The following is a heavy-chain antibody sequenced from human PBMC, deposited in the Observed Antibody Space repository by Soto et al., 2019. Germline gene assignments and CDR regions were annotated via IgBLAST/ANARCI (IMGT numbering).Heavy chain of an antibody. Sequence: GESLKISCKGSGYSFTSYWISWVRQMPGKGLEWMGRIDPSDSYTNYSPSFQGHVTISADKSISTAYLQWSSLKASDTAMYYCARHLRGAARYYYYYYMDVWGKGTTVTVSS. V-gene: IGHV5-10-1*01. CDR1: GYSFTSYW. CDR3: ARHLRGAARYYYYYYMDV. D-gene: IGHD6-6*01. J-gene: IGHJ6*03. CDR2: IDPSDSYT.